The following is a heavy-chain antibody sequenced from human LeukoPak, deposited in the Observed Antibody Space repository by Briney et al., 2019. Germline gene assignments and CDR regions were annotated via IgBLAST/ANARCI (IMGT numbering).Heavy chain of an antibody. Sequence: PSETLSLTCTVSGGSISSSSYYWGWIRQPPGKGLEWIGSIYYSGSTYHNPSLKSRVTISVDTSKNQFSLKLSSVTAADTAVYYCARQPEDFWSESRSDYWGQGTLVTVSS. CDR1: GGSISSSSYY. CDR2: IYYSGST. CDR3: ARQPEDFWSESRSDY. D-gene: IGHD3-3*01. V-gene: IGHV4-39*01. J-gene: IGHJ4*02.